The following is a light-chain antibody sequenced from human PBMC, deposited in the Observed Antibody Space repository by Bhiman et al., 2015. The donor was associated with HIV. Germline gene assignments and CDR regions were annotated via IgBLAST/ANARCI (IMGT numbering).Light chain of an antibody. J-gene: IGLJ1*01. V-gene: IGLV2-14*03. CDR1: SSDVGGYDY. CDR2: DVS. CDR3: CSYTSSSTYV. Sequence: QPASVSGSPGQSITISCTGTSSDVGGYDYVSWYQQYPGKAPKLMIYDVSERPSGVSNRFSGSTSGNTASLTISGLQAGDEADYYCCSYTSSSTYVFGTGTKVTVL.